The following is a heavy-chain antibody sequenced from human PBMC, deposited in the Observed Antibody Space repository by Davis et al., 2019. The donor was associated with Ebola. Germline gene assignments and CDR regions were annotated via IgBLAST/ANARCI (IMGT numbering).Heavy chain of an antibody. J-gene: IGHJ6*04. Sequence: SVKVSCKASGGSFNSYAISWVRQAPGQGLEWMGGLIPTFGTANYAQKFQGRVTIAADESTNTAYMELSSLTSEDTAIYYCARDHGGAVASGGNYYFMDVWGEGTTVTVSS. CDR3: ARDHGGAVASGGNYYFMDV. CDR1: GGSFNSYA. D-gene: IGHD6-19*01. V-gene: IGHV1-69*13. CDR2: LIPTFGTA.